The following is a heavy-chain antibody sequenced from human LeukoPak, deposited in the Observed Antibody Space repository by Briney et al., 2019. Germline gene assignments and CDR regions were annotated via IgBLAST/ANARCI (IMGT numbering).Heavy chain of an antibody. D-gene: IGHD1-20*01. CDR3: ARDLNWNAGLYYYYYGMDV. CDR2: ISAYNGNT. CDR1: GYTFTSYG. J-gene: IGHJ6*02. Sequence: ASVKVSCKASGYTFTSYGISWVRQAPGQGLEWMGWISAYNGNTNYAQKLQGRVTMTPATSTSTAYMELRSLRSDDTAVYYCARDLNWNAGLYYYYYGMDVWGQGTTVTVSS. V-gene: IGHV1-18*01.